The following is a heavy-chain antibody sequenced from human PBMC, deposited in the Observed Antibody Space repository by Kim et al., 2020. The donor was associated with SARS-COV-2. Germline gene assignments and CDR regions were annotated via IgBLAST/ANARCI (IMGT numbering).Heavy chain of an antibody. CDR1: GFTFSSYS. Sequence: GGSLRLSCAASGFTFSSYSMNWVRQAPGKGLEWVSSISSSSSYIYYADSVKGRFTISRDNAKNSLYLQMNSLRAEDTAVYYCARDRRDRIPNDYYYGMDVWGQGTTVTVSS. CDR3: ARDRRDRIPNDYYYGMDV. V-gene: IGHV3-21*01. CDR2: ISSSSSYI. D-gene: IGHD2-21*01. J-gene: IGHJ6*02.